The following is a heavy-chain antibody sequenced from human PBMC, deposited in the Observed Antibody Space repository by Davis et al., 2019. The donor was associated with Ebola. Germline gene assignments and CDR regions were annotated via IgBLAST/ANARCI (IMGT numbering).Heavy chain of an antibody. CDR1: GYTFTSYG. Sequence: ASVKVSCKASGYTFTSYGISWVRQAPGQGLEWMGWISAYNGNTNYAQKLQGRVTMTTDTSTSTAYMELRSLRADDTAVYYCARRVRYYDFWSGYGMDVWGQGTTVTVSS. CDR2: ISAYNGNT. V-gene: IGHV1-18*01. CDR3: ARRVRYYDFWSGYGMDV. J-gene: IGHJ6*02. D-gene: IGHD3-3*01.